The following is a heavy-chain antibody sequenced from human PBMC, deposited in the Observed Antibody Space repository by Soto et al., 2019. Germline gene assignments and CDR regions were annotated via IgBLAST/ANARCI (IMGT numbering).Heavy chain of an antibody. V-gene: IGHV1-3*01. CDR1: GSSYTIYD. Sequence: ASVTVSCKTSGSSYTIYDMHGVRQAPGQRLEWMGWINAGNGNTKYSQKFQGRVTITRDTSASTAYMELSSLRSEDTAVYYCARPMVRGVISAFDIWGQGTMVTVSS. J-gene: IGHJ3*02. CDR2: INAGNGNT. CDR3: ARPMVRGVISAFDI. D-gene: IGHD3-10*01.